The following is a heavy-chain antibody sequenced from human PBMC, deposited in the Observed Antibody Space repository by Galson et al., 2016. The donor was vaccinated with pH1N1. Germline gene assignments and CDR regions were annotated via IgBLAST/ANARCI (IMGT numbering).Heavy chain of an antibody. CDR3: ARQYDFGDYRGDAFDI. Sequence: QSGAEVKKPGESLKISCKASGYSFTRYWIAWVRQVPGKGLEWVGVVNPGGSTIRYSPPFQGQVTTSSDKSINTAYLQWISLKASDTATYYCARQYDFGDYRGDAFDIWGQGTMVIVSS. V-gene: IGHV5-51*03. J-gene: IGHJ3*02. CDR2: VNPGGSTI. D-gene: IGHD4-17*01. CDR1: GYSFTRYW.